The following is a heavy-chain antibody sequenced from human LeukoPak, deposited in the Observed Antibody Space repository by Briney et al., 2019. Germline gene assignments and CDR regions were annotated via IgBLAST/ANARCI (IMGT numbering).Heavy chain of an antibody. CDR3: SREGWFGDLNHFDF. V-gene: IGHV3-49*03. D-gene: IGHD3-10*01. J-gene: IGHJ4*02. Sequence: PGRSLRLSCTASGFTFGDYAMSWFRQAPGEGLEWVGFIRSKAYGGTTEYAASVQGRFTISRDDSKSIAYLQMNSLKSEDTAVYYCSREGWFGDLNHFDFWGQGTLVTVSS. CDR1: GFTFGDYA. CDR2: IRSKAYGGTT.